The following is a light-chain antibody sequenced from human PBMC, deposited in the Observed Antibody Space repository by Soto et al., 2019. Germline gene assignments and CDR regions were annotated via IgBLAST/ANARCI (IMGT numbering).Light chain of an antibody. V-gene: IGLV2-23*01. Sequence: QSALTQPASVSGSPGQSITISCTGISSDVGSYNRVSWYQRHPDKAPKLMIYEDSKRPSGVSTRFSGSKSGNTASLTISGLQADDEADYYCWSYAGSSTYAIFGGGTKLTVL. CDR1: SSDVGSYNR. CDR3: WSYAGSSTYAI. CDR2: EDS. J-gene: IGLJ2*01.